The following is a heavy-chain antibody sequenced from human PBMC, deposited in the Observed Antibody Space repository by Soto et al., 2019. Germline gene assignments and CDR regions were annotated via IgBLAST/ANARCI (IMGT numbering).Heavy chain of an antibody. J-gene: IGHJ5*02. CDR3: TRGLGGLDP. CDR1: GFTFSSYA. CDR2: IGGSDGRT. D-gene: IGHD3-10*01. Sequence: GGSLRLSCAASGFTFSSYAMSWVRQAPGKGLEWVSAIGGSDGRTYYADSVKGRFTISRDNAKNTMYLQMNSLRAEDTAVYYCTRGLGGLDPWGQGTLVTAPQ. V-gene: IGHV3-23*01.